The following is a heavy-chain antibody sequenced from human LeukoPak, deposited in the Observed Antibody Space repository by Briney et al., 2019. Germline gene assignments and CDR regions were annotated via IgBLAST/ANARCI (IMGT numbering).Heavy chain of an antibody. J-gene: IGHJ3*01. V-gene: IGHV4-4*07. CDR2: LYSSWST. Sequence: SETRSLTCTVSVGSISSYYWSWIRQPAGKGLDWIGRLYSSWSTNHNLSLESRVTMSVDTSKNQFSLKLSSVTAADTAVYYCVRSDSGSSHTASDVWGQRTMVTVSS. D-gene: IGHD6-13*01. CDR3: VRSDSGSSHTASDV. CDR1: VGSISSYY.